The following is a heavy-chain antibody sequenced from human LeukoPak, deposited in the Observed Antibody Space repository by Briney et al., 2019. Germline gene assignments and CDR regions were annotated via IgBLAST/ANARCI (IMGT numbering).Heavy chain of an antibody. CDR1: GYSINNYW. V-gene: IGHV5-51*01. CDR2: IYPADSDI. CDR3: ARQEYCSGGSCYTWFDP. J-gene: IGHJ5*02. D-gene: IGHD2-15*01. Sequence: GESLKISCKGSGYSINNYWIGWVRQMPGKGLEWMGIIYPADSDIRYSPPFQGQVTISADKSISTAYLQWSSLKASDTAMYYCARQEYCSGGSCYTWFDPWGQGTLVTVSS.